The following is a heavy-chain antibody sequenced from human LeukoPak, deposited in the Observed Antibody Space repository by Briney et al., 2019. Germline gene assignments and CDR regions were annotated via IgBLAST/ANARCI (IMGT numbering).Heavy chain of an antibody. CDR3: ARGVYIAAAQYGY. Sequence: SETLSLTCTVSGGSISSYYWSWIRQPPGKGLERIGYIYYSGTTNYNPSLKSRVTIPVDTSKNQFSLKLSSVTAADTAVYYCARGVYIAAAQYGYWGQGTLVTVSS. V-gene: IGHV4-59*01. J-gene: IGHJ4*02. CDR1: GGSISSYY. CDR2: IYYSGTT. D-gene: IGHD6-13*01.